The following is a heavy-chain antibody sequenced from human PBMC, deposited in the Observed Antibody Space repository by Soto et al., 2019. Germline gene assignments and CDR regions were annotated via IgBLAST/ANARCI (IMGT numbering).Heavy chain of an antibody. V-gene: IGHV4-30-4*01. Sequence: TSETLSLTCTVSGVSISSGNYYWSWIRQPPGKGLEWIGYIYYSGSTYYNPSLKSRVTISVDTSKNQFSLKLSSVTAADTAVYYCAREIPMYGMDVWGQGTTVTVSS. J-gene: IGHJ6*02. CDR1: GVSISSGNYY. CDR3: AREIPMYGMDV. D-gene: IGHD3-10*01. CDR2: IYYSGST.